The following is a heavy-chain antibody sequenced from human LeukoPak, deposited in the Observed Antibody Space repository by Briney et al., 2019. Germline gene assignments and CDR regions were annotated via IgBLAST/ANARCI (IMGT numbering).Heavy chain of an antibody. CDR2: INDSGST. J-gene: IGHJ6*03. Sequence: SETLSLTCAVYGGSFSGYYWRWIRQSPGKGLEWIGEINDSGSTNYDPSLKSRGTISVDTSKNQISLKLTSVTAADTAVYYCARVAGDPIYYYYYMDVWGKGTTVTVSS. CDR1: GGSFSGYY. V-gene: IGHV4-34*01. D-gene: IGHD7-27*01. CDR3: ARVAGDPIYYYYYMDV.